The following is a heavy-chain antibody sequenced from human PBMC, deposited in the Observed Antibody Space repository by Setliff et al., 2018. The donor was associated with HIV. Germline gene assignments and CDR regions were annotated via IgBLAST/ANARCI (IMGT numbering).Heavy chain of an antibody. Sequence: SETLSLTCTFSGGSISSGAYYWGWIRQPPGKGLEWIGSIYYSGRTYYNPSLKSRLTISVDTSKNHFSLTLNSVTAADTAVYYCARHPSYSSDHPPLYSDYWGQGTLVTV. CDR2: IYYSGRT. D-gene: IGHD6-19*01. CDR3: ARHPSYSSDHPPLYSDY. J-gene: IGHJ4*02. V-gene: IGHV4-39*01. CDR1: GGSISSGAYY.